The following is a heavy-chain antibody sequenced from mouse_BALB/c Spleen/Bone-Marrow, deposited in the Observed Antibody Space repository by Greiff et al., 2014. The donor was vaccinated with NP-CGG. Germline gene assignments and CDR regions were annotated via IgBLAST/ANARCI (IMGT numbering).Heavy chain of an antibody. Sequence: EVQVVESGAELVRPGALVKLSCKASGFNITDYYMHWVKQRPEQGLEWIGWIDPENGNTIYDPKFQDKDSITADTSSNTAYLQLSRLTSEDAAVYYCASYYGSSYDYFDYWGQGTTLTVSS. CDR3: ASYYGSSYDYFDY. CDR1: GFNITDYY. V-gene: IGHV14-1*02. D-gene: IGHD1-1*01. J-gene: IGHJ2*01. CDR2: IDPENGNT.